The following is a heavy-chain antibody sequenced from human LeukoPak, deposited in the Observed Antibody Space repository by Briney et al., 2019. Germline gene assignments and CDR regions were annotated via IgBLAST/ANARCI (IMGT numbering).Heavy chain of an antibody. CDR2: IYYSGST. Sequence: SETLSLTCTVSGGSISSGDYYWSWIRQPPGKGLEWIGYIYYSGSTYYNPSLKSRVTISVDTSKNQFSLKLSSVTAADTAVYYCARDTYCGGDCYRPFDYWGQGTPVTVSS. CDR1: GGSISSGDYY. J-gene: IGHJ4*02. D-gene: IGHD2-21*02. CDR3: ARDTYCGGDCYRPFDY. V-gene: IGHV4-30-4*01.